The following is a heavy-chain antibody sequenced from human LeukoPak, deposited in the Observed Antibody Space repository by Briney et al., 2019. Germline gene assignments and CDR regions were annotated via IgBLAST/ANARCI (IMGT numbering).Heavy chain of an antibody. J-gene: IGHJ4*02. V-gene: IGHV3-21*01. Sequence: GGSLRLSCAASGFTFSSYSMNWVRQAPGKGLDWVSSISSSSSYIYYADSVKGRFTISRDNAKNSLYLQMNSLRAEDTAVYYCARENILTGYPSYYFDYWGQGTLVTVSS. CDR3: ARENILTGYPSYYFDY. CDR2: ISSSSSYI. D-gene: IGHD3-9*01. CDR1: GFTFSSYS.